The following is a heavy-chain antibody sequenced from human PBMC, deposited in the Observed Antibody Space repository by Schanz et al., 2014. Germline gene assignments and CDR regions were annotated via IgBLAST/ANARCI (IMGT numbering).Heavy chain of an antibody. V-gene: IGHV3-11*04. CDR2: ISRDGTTS. Sequence: VQVLESGEGLVEAGGSLRLSCAASGFIFNDYYMNWIRQAPGKGLEWLSYISRDGTTSYYADSVKGRFTISRDNAKNSLYLQMNSLRAEDTAVYYCARDMTSMGESGFYYYGMDVWRQGTTATVSS. J-gene: IGHJ6*02. CDR1: GFIFNDYY. CDR3: ARDMTSMGESGFYYYGMDV. D-gene: IGHD1-26*01.